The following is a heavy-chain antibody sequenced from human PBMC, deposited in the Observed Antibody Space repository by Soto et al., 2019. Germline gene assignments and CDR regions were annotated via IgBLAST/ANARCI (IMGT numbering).Heavy chain of an antibody. J-gene: IGHJ5*02. CDR3: AKDRVRTGYSSSWYRDWFDP. CDR1: GFTFSSYA. Sequence: EVQLLESGGGLVQPGGSLRLSCAASGFTFSSYAMSWVRQAPGKGLEWVSAISGGGGSTYYADSVKGRFTISRDNSKNTLYLQMNSLRAEDTAVYYCAKDRVRTGYSSSWYRDWFDPWGQGTLVTVSS. V-gene: IGHV3-23*01. D-gene: IGHD6-13*01. CDR2: ISGGGGST.